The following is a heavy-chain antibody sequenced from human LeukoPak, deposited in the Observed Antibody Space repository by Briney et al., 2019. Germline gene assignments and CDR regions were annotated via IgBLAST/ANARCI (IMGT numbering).Heavy chain of an antibody. Sequence: SETLSLTCTVSGGSISSYYWSWIRQPPGKGLEWVGYIYYSGSTNYNPSLKSRVTISVETSKNQFSLKLSSVTAADTAVYYCAKGASPGIAAAGAGFLFDYWGQGTLVTVSS. CDR3: AKGASPGIAAAGAGFLFDY. CDR2: IYYSGST. V-gene: IGHV4-59*08. D-gene: IGHD6-13*01. CDR1: GGSISSYY. J-gene: IGHJ4*02.